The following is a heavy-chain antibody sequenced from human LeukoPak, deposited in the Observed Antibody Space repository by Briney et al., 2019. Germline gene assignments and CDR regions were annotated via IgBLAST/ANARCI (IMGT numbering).Heavy chain of an antibody. CDR3: ARAVTVVTRGGLVFDY. Sequence: PGGSLRLSCAASGFTVSSYSMNWVRQAPGKGLEWVSYISSSSNTIYYADSVKGRFTISRDNAKNSLFLQMNSLRDEDTSVYYCARAVTVVTRGGLVFDYWGQGTLVTVSS. J-gene: IGHJ4*02. CDR2: ISSSSNTI. V-gene: IGHV3-48*02. D-gene: IGHD2-21*02. CDR1: GFTVSSYS.